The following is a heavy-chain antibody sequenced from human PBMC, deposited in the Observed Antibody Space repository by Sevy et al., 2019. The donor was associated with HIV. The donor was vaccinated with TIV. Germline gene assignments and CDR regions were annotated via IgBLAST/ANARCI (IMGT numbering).Heavy chain of an antibody. V-gene: IGHV1-69*13. Sequence: ASVKVSCKASGGTFSSYAISWVRQAPGQGLEWMGGIIPIFGTANYPQKFQGRVTITADESTSTAYMELSSLRSEDTAVYYCARLTYYYDSSGYYPLYYYYYGMDVWGQGTTVTVSS. D-gene: IGHD3-22*01. CDR2: IIPIFGTA. CDR1: GGTFSSYA. CDR3: ARLTYYYDSSGYYPLYYYYYGMDV. J-gene: IGHJ6*02.